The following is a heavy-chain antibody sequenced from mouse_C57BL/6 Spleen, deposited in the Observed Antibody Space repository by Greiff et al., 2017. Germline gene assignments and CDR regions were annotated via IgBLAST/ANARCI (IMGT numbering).Heavy chain of an antibody. CDR1: GYTFTSYG. J-gene: IGHJ3*01. D-gene: IGHD2-5*01. Sequence: VQLQQSGAELARPGASVKLSCKASGYTFTSYGISWVKQRTGQGLEWIGEIYPRSGNTYYNEKFKGKATLTADKSSSTAYMELRSLTSEDSAVYFCASSYYSNLAYWGQGTLVTVSA. V-gene: IGHV1-81*01. CDR3: ASSYYSNLAY. CDR2: IYPRSGNT.